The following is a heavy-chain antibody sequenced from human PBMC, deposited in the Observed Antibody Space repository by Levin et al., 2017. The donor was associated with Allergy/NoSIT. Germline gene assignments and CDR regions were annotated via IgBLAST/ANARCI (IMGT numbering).Heavy chain of an antibody. CDR2: ISYDGSNK. V-gene: IGHV3-30-3*01. CDR1: GFTFSSYA. J-gene: IGHJ4*02. CDR3: ARDVSVAAVGNFDY. Sequence: GGSLRLSCAASGFTFSSYAMHWVRQAPGKGLEWVAGISYDGSNKYYADSVRGRFSISRDNSKNTLYVQMNSLRGEDTAIYYCARDVSVAAVGNFDYWGQGTLVTVSS. D-gene: IGHD6-13*01.